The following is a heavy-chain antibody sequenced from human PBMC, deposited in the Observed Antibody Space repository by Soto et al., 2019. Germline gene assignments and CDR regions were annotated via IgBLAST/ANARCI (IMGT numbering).Heavy chain of an antibody. J-gene: IGHJ4*02. CDR3: ARVTVNNVLAGPFDY. CDR1: GYTFTSYF. D-gene: IGHD3-9*01. V-gene: IGHV1-46*03. Sequence: ASVKVSCKASGYTFTSYFLQWVRQAPGQGLEWMGIINPGAGSTTYAQNFQGRVTMTSDTSTSTVFMELSSLRSDDTAVYYCARVTVNNVLAGPFDYWGQGTLVTVSS. CDR2: INPGAGST.